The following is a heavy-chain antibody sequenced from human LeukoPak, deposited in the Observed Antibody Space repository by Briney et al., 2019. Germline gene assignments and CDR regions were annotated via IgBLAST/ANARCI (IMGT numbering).Heavy chain of an antibody. CDR3: AKDWASTVRGTDY. CDR1: GFTFYDYA. Sequence: GRSLRLSCAASGFTFYDYAMHWVRQAPGKGLEWVSGINWNSGSIDYADSVKGRFTISRDNAKNSLYLQMNSLRTEDTALYYCAKDWASTVRGTDYWGQGILVTVSS. D-gene: IGHD4-17*01. J-gene: IGHJ4*02. CDR2: INWNSGSI. V-gene: IGHV3-9*01.